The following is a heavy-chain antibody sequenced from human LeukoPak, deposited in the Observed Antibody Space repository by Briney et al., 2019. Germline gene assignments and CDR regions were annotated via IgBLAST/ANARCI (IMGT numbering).Heavy chain of an antibody. Sequence: GGSLRLSCAAPGFTFSSFAMTWVRQAPGKGLEWVSSITGTHYTTYNTDSVKGRFTISRDNSKNTPYLQMNSLRADDTALYYCARDLAMAGRDLDYWGQGTLVTVSS. J-gene: IGHJ4*02. CDR2: ITGTHYTT. D-gene: IGHD6-19*01. V-gene: IGHV3-23*01. CDR3: ARDLAMAGRDLDY. CDR1: GFTFSSFA.